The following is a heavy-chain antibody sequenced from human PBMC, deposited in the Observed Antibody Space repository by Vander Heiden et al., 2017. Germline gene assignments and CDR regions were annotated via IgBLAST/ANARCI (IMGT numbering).Heavy chain of an antibody. D-gene: IGHD1-26*01. CDR1: GGTFTSYA. Sequence: QVQLVQSGAEVKKPGSSVKVSCKASGGTFTSYAISWVRQDPGQGLEWMGGIIPIFGTANYEQKFQGRVTITADESTSTAYMELSSLRSEDTAVYYCARDKGDSGSYTQFDYWGQGTLVTVSS. CDR3: ARDKGDSGSYTQFDY. V-gene: IGHV1-69*01. CDR2: IIPIFGTA. J-gene: IGHJ4*02.